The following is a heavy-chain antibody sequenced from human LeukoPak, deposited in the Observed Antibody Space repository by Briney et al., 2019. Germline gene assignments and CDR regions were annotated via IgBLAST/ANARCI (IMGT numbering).Heavy chain of an antibody. CDR3: ATSEWC. D-gene: IGHD2-8*01. CDR1: GFTFDDYA. J-gene: IGHJ4*02. CDR2: ISWNSGSI. Sequence: GGSLRLSCAASGFTFDDYAMHWVRQAPGKGLEWVSGISWNSGSIGYADSVKGRFTISRDNAKNSLYLQMNSLRAEDTALYYXATSEWCWGQGTLVTVSS. V-gene: IGHV3-9*01.